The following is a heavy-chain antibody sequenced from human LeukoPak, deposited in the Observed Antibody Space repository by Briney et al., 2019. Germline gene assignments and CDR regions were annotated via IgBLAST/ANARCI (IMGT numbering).Heavy chain of an antibody. Sequence: PGGSLRLSCAASGFTFSSYAMSWVRQAPGKGLEWVSAISGSGGSTYYADSVKGRFTISRDNSKNTLYLQMNSLRAEDTAVYYCAKGESWGPSGSYRPTDAFDIWGQGTMVTVSS. CDR3: AKGESWGPSGSYRPTDAFDI. V-gene: IGHV3-23*01. J-gene: IGHJ3*02. CDR1: GFTFSSYA. CDR2: ISGSGGST. D-gene: IGHD1-26*01.